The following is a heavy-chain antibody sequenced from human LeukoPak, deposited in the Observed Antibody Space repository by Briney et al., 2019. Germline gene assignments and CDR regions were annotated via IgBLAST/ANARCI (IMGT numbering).Heavy chain of an antibody. Sequence: PGGSLRLSCAASGFTFSTSAMSWVRQAPGKGLEWVSGINWNGGSTGYADSVKGRFTISRDNAKNSLYLQMNSLRAEDTALYYCARGFGRFGHRFGYLGQGTLVTVSS. V-gene: IGHV3-20*04. CDR1: GFTFSTSA. J-gene: IGHJ4*02. CDR2: INWNGGST. D-gene: IGHD3-10*01. CDR3: ARGFGRFGHRFGY.